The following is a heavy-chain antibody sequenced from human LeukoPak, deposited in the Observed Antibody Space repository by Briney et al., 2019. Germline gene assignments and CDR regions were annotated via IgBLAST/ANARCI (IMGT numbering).Heavy chain of an antibody. CDR3: ARDLLTVVRGVIIAPCDY. D-gene: IGHD3-10*01. CDR1: GGTFSSYA. V-gene: IGHV1-69*04. CDR2: IIPILGIA. J-gene: IGHJ4*02. Sequence: WASVKVSCKASGGTFSSYAISWVRQAPGQGPEWMGRIIPILGIANYAQKFQGRVTITADKSTSTAYMELSSLRSEDTAVYYCARDLLTVVRGVIIAPCDYWGQGTLVTVSS.